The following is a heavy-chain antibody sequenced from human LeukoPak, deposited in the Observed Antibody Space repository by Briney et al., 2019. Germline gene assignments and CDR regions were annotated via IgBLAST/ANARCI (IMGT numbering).Heavy chain of an antibody. Sequence: GGSLRLSCAASGFTFSSYWMSWVRQAPGKGLEWVANIKQDGSEKYYVDSVKGRFTISRDNAKNSLYLQMNSLRAEDTAVYYCARVSFSGYCSGGSCYTAWGQGTLVTVSS. CDR3: ARVSFSGYCSGGSCYTA. D-gene: IGHD2-15*01. J-gene: IGHJ5*02. CDR2: IKQDGSEK. CDR1: GFTFSSYW. V-gene: IGHV3-7*01.